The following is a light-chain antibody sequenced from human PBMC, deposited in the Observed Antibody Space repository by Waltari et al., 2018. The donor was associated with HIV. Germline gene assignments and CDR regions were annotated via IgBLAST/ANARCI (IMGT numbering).Light chain of an antibody. CDR2: DTS. CDR1: TGAVTSGHY. CDR3: LLAYSGARL. J-gene: IGLJ2*01. Sequence: QAVVTQEPSLTVSPGGTGTLTCGSSTGAVTSGHYPYWFQQKPGQAPRTLIDDTSNKHSWTPARSSGSLPGCKAALTLAGAEPEDEAEYYCLLAYSGARLFGGWTKLTVL. V-gene: IGLV7-46*01.